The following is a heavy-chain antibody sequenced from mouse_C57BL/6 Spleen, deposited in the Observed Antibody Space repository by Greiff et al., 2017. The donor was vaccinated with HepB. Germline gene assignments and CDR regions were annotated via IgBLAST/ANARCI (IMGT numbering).Heavy chain of an antibody. V-gene: IGHV1-4*01. J-gene: IGHJ2*01. CDR3: ARSPIYDGYYFDY. D-gene: IGHD2-3*01. CDR1: GYTFTSYT. Sequence: QVHVKQSGAELARPGASVKMSCKASGYTFTSYTMHWVKQRPGQGLEWIGYINPSSGYTKYNQKFKDKATLTADKSSSTAYMQLSSLTSEDSAVYYCARSPIYDGYYFDYWGQGTTLTVSS. CDR2: INPSSGYT.